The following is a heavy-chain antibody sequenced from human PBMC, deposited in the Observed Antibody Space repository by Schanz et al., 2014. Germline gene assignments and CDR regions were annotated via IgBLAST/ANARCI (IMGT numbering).Heavy chain of an antibody. V-gene: IGHV3-33*08. CDR3: ARDRGYCSGGSCLTFDY. CDR2: IWYDGSNK. CDR1: GFTFSSYG. J-gene: IGHJ4*02. Sequence: VQLVESGGGVVQPGRSLRLSCAASGFTFSSYGLHWVRQAPGKGLEWVAFIWYDGSNKYYADSVKGRFTMSRDNSKNTLYLQMNTLRAEDTAVYYCARDRGYCSGGSCLTFDYWGQGTLVTVSS. D-gene: IGHD2-15*01.